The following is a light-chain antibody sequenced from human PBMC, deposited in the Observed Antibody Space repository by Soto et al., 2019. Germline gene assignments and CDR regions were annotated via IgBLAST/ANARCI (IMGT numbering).Light chain of an antibody. J-gene: IGKJ5*01. CDR2: GAS. CDR1: QSVSSSD. Sequence: EVVLTQSPGTLSLSPGERATLSCRASQSVSSSDLAWYQQKPGQAPRLLIYGASSRATGIPDRFSGSGSGTDFTLTISRLAPEDFAVYFCQQYGSSPITFGQGTRLEIK. CDR3: QQYGSSPIT. V-gene: IGKV3-20*01.